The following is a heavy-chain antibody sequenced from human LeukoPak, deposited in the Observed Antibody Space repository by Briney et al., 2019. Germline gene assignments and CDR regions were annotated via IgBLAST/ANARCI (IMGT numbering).Heavy chain of an antibody. CDR1: GFTFSSYA. CDR3: ASYDSSGYYSGLIDY. V-gene: IGHV3-23*01. CDR2: ISGSGGST. Sequence: GGSLRLSCAASGFTFSSYAMSWVRQAPGKGPEWVSAISGSGGSTYYADSVKGRFTISRDNSKNTLYLQMNSLRAEDTAVYYCASYDSSGYYSGLIDYWGQGTLVTVSS. D-gene: IGHD3-22*01. J-gene: IGHJ4*02.